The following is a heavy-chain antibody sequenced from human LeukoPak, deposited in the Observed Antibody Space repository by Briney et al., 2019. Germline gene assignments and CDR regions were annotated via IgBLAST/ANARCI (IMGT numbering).Heavy chain of an antibody. J-gene: IGHJ4*02. CDR1: GYTLTELS. CDR2: FDPEDGET. Sequence: ASVKVSCKVSGYTLTELSMHWVRRAPGKGLEWMGGFDPEDGETIYAQKFQGRVTMTEDTSTDTAYMELSSLRSEDTAVYYCATLLLWFGELSLGTHWGQGTLVTVSS. D-gene: IGHD3-10*01. V-gene: IGHV1-24*01. CDR3: ATLLLWFGELSLGTH.